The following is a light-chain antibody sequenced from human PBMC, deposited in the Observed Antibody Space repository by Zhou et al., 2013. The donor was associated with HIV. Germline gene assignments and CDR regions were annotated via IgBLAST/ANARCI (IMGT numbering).Light chain of an antibody. CDR2: DAS. V-gene: IGKV3-11*01. J-gene: IGKJ2*01. CDR3: QQRSNWPQMYT. CDR1: QSVSSY. Sequence: EIVLTQSPGTLSLSPGERATLSCRASQSVSSYLAWYQQKPGQAPRLLIYDASNRATGIPARFSGSGSGTDFTLTISSLEPEDFAVYYCQQRSNWPQMYTFGQGTKLEIK.